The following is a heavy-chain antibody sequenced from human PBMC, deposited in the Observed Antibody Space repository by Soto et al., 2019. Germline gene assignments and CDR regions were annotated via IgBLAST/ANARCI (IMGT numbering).Heavy chain of an antibody. J-gene: IGHJ4*02. CDR3: ARIILIGEDCSGGSCYGYFDY. D-gene: IGHD2-15*01. CDR2: IFSNDEK. CDR1: GFSLSNARMG. Sequence: KESGPVLVKPTETLTLTCTVSGFSLSNARMGVSWIRQPPGKALEWLAHIFSNDEKFYSTSLKSRLTISKDTSKSQVVLTMTNMDPVDTATYYCARIILIGEDCSGGSCYGYFDYWGQGTLVTVSS. V-gene: IGHV2-26*01.